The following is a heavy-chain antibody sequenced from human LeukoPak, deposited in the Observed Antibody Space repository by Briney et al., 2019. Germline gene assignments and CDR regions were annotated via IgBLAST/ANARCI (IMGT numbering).Heavy chain of an antibody. CDR3: ARFRRDGYKLGSYFDY. CDR2: IYYSGST. V-gene: IGHV4-59*08. Sequence: SETLSLTCTVSGGSISSYYWSWIRQPPGKGLGWIGYIYYSGSTNYNPSLKSRVTISVDTSKNQFSLKLSSVTAADTAVYYCARFRRDGYKLGSYFDYWGQGTLVTVSS. D-gene: IGHD5-24*01. CDR1: GGSISSYY. J-gene: IGHJ4*02.